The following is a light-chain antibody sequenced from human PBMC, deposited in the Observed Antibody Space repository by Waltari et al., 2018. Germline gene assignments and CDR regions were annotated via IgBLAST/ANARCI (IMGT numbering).Light chain of an antibody. V-gene: IGKV3-20*01. CDR1: QSVRSSY. Sequence: EIVLTQSPGTLSLSPGERATLSCRASQSVRSSYLAWYQQKPGQAPRLLIHDASRRATGIPDRFSGSGSGTDFTLTITGLDPEDFAVYYCQQYGNSPWTFAQGTKVEIK. J-gene: IGKJ1*01. CDR3: QQYGNSPWT. CDR2: DAS.